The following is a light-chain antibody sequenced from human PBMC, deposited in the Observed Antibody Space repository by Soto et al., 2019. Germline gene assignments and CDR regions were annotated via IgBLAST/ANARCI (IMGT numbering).Light chain of an antibody. V-gene: IGLV1-47*01. CDR1: SSNIGSNF. J-gene: IGLJ2*01. CDR3: ATWDDILSGVV. Sequence: QSVLTQPPSASGTPGQRVAISCSGSSSNIGSNFVHWYQQLPGAAAKLLIYTNNQRPSGVPDRFSGSKSGPSASLAISGLRSEDEADYYCATWDDILSGVVFGGGTKLTVL. CDR2: TNN.